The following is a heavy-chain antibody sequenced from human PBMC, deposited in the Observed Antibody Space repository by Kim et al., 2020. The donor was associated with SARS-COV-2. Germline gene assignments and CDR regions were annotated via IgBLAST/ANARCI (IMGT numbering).Heavy chain of an antibody. V-gene: IGHV3-23*01. J-gene: IGHJ4*02. D-gene: IGHD2-2*01. Sequence: AEPVEGRFTTSRDNSKNTLFLQKNRLRAEDTAIYYCAKGSQLLSFAYWGQGTLVTVSS. CDR3: AKGSQLLSFAY.